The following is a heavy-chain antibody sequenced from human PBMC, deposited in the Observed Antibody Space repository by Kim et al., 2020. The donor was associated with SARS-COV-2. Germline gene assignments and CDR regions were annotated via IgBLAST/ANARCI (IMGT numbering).Heavy chain of an antibody. D-gene: IGHD3-9*01. CDR3: ARANEGGYFDWTTRGALWFDH. Sequence: GGSLRLSCAASGFTFSDYYMSWIRQAPGKGLEWVSYISSSGSTIYYADSVKGRFTISRDNAKNSLYLQMNSLRAEDTAVYYCARANEGGYFDWTTRGALWFDHWGQGTLVTVSS. CDR1: GFTFSDYY. V-gene: IGHV3-11*04. CDR2: ISSSGSTI. J-gene: IGHJ5*02.